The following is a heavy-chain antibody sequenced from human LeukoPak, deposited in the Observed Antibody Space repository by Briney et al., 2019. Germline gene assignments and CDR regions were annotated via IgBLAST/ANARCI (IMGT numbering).Heavy chain of an antibody. V-gene: IGHV3-30*02. CDR2: IHFDGSNE. CDR3: ARGEFGDYYYFYMDV. D-gene: IGHD2/OR15-2a*01. J-gene: IGHJ6*03. CDR1: GFTFSSYG. Sequence: GGSLRLSCAASGFTFSSYGMHWVRQAPGKGLEWVAFIHFDGSNEYYADSVKGRFTISRDNSKNTLYLQMNSLRAEDTATYYCARGEFGDYYYFYMDVWGKGTTVTVSS.